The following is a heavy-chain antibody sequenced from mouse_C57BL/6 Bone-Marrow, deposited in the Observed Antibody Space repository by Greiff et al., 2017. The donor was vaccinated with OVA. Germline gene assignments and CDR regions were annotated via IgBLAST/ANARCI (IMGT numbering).Heavy chain of an antibody. D-gene: IGHD2-5*01. CDR2: IWSGGST. J-gene: IGHJ4*01. CDR3: ARSTIVTPYCAMDY. V-gene: IGHV2-2*01. CDR1: GFSLTSCG. Sequence: VQVVESGPGLVQPSQSLSITCTVSGFSLTSCGVHWVRQSPGKGLEWLGVIWSGGSTDYNAAFISRLSISKDNSKSQVFFKMNSLQADDTAIYYCARSTIVTPYCAMDYWGQGTSVTVSS.